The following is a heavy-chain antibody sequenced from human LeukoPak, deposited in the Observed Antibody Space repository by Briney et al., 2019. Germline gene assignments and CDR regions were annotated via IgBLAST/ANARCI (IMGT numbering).Heavy chain of an antibody. CDR3: ASSYYDFWSGYHDAFDI. J-gene: IGHJ3*02. CDR1: GFTFSSYW. D-gene: IGHD3-3*01. Sequence: GGSLRLSCAASGFTFSSYWMSWVRQAPGKGLEWVANIKQDGSEKYYVDSVKGRFTISRDNAKNSLYLQMNSLRAEGTAVYYCASSYYDFWSGYHDAFDIWGQGTMVTVSS. V-gene: IGHV3-7*01. CDR2: IKQDGSEK.